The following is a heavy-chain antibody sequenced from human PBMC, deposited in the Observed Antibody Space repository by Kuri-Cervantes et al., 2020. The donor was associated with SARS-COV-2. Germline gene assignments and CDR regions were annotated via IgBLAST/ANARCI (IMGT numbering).Heavy chain of an antibody. D-gene: IGHD6-13*01. J-gene: IGHJ5*02. CDR2: ISAYNGNT. CDR3: ARDRGSSWYGGWFDP. V-gene: IGHV1-18*01. CDR1: GYTFTSYG. Sequence: ASVKVSCKASGYTFTSYGISWVRQAPGQGLEWMGWISAYNGNTNYAQKLQGRVTMTTDTSTSTAYMELRSLRSDDTAVYYCARDRGSSWYGGWFDPWGQGTLVTVSS.